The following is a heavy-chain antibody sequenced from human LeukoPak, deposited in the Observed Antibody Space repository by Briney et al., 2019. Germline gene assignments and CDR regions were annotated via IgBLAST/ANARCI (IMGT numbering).Heavy chain of an antibody. D-gene: IGHD3-3*02. CDR3: AKSPSSMGRFFDY. J-gene: IGHJ4*02. CDR2: IWYDGSDK. V-gene: IGHV3-33*08. Sequence: PGGSLRLSCAASGFTFSTYSMNWVRQAPGKGLEWVAFIWYDGSDKYYSDSVKGRFTISRDNSKNTLYLQMNSLRVEDTAVYYCAKSPSSMGRFFDYWGQGTLVTVSS. CDR1: GFTFSTYS.